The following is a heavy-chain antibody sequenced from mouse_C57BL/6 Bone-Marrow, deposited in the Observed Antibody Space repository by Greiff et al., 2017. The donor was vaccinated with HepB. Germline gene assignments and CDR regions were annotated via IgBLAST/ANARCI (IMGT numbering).Heavy chain of an antibody. V-gene: IGHV1-62-2*01. D-gene: IGHD2-4*01. CDR2: FYHGSGSI. Sequence: QVQLKQSGAELVKPGASVKLSCKASGYTFTEYTIHWVKQRSGQGLEWIGWFYHGSGSIKYTEKFKDKATLTADKSSSTVYMELRRLTSEDSAVYFCARHEGRGGYYDYEVFAYWGQGTLVTVSA. CDR1: GYTFTEYT. CDR3: ARHEGRGGYYDYEVFAY. J-gene: IGHJ3*01.